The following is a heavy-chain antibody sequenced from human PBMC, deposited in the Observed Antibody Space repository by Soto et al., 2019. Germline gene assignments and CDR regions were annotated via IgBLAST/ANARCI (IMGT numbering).Heavy chain of an antibody. Sequence: SSKAPGFTYTCYSLYCACHSTGQRLEWMGWINAGNGNTKYSQKFQGRVTITRDTSASTAYMELSSLRSEDTAVYYCARGLTRYCSSTSCYPLSGNWFDPWGQGTLVTVSS. CDR3: ARGLTRYCSSTSCYPLSGNWFDP. CDR1: GFTYTCYS. V-gene: IGHV1-3*01. CDR2: INAGNGNT. J-gene: IGHJ5*02. D-gene: IGHD2-2*01.